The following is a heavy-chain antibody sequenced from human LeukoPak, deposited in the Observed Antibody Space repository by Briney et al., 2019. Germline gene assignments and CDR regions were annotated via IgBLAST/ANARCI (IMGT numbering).Heavy chain of an antibody. CDR3: AKESPRPNYYYMDA. J-gene: IGHJ6*03. CDR1: GFTFSSYG. Sequence: GGSLRLSCAASGFTFSSYGMHWVRQVPGKGLEWVAFIRYDGSKKYYADSVKGQFTISRDNSKNTLCLQMNSLKTKDMAMYYCAKESPRPNYYYMDAWGKGTTVTISS. V-gene: IGHV3-30*02. CDR2: IRYDGSKK.